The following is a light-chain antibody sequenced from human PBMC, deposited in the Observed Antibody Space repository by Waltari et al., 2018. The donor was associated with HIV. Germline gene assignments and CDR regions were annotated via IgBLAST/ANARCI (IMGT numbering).Light chain of an antibody. CDR1: RSVGSY. Sequence: EIVLTQSPATLSLSPGERATLSCRASRSVGSYLAWYQQRPGQAPRLLIYEASNRATGIPARFSGSGSGTEFTLTISSLEPEDFAVYYCQQRTNWPPHNFGQGTKLEIK. V-gene: IGKV3-11*01. CDR2: EAS. J-gene: IGKJ2*01. CDR3: QQRTNWPPHN.